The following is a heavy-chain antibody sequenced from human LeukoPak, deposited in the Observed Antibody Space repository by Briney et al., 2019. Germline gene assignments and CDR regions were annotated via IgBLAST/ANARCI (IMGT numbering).Heavy chain of an antibody. Sequence: GASVKVSCKASGYTITGYYMHWVRQAPGQGLEWMGWINPNSGGTNYAQKFQGRVTVTRDTAISTAYMELSRLRSDDTAVYYCAQQLVRDAFDIWGQGTMVTVSS. V-gene: IGHV1-2*02. J-gene: IGHJ3*02. CDR3: AQQLVRDAFDI. D-gene: IGHD6-13*01. CDR1: GYTITGYY. CDR2: INPNSGGT.